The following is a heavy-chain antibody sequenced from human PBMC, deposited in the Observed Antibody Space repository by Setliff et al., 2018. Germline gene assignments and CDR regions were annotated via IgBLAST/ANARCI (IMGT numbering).Heavy chain of an antibody. Sequence: TSETLSLTCSVSGDSMSFSYWSWIRQPPGKGLEWIGYIYYSGSTDSHPSLKSRVSISIDTSKNQFSLSVRSVTAADTAIYYCAKGRGEMDSWGQGILVTVSS. J-gene: IGHJ4*02. CDR1: GDSMSFSY. D-gene: IGHD3-10*01. CDR2: IYYSGST. V-gene: IGHV4-59*01. CDR3: AKGRGEMDS.